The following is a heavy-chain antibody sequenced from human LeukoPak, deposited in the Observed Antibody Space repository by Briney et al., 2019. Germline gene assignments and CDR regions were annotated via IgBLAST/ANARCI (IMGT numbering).Heavy chain of an antibody. V-gene: IGHV3-21*01. CDR2: ISSSSGYI. J-gene: IGHJ4*02. Sequence: GGSLRLSCAASGFIFSSYSMNWVRQAPGKGLEWVSFISSSSGYIYYADSVKGRFTISRDNAKNSLHLQMNSLRAEDTAVYYCARPPTAHLGDLLWIDYWGQGTLVTVSS. D-gene: IGHD3-10*01. CDR3: ARPPTAHLGDLLWIDY. CDR1: GFIFSSYS.